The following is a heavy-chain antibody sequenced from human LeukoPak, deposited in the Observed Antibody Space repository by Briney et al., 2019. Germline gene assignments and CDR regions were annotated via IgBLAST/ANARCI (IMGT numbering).Heavy chain of an antibody. V-gene: IGHV3-30*04. J-gene: IGHJ4*02. CDR1: GFTFSSYA. Sequence: GGSLRLSCAASGFTFSSYAMHWFRQAPGKGLEGVAVISYDGSNKYYADSVKGRFTISRDNSKNTLYLQMNSLRAEDTAVYYCARDPRGYSYGNGGDYWGQGTLVTVSS. CDR2: ISYDGSNK. D-gene: IGHD5-18*01. CDR3: ARDPRGYSYGNGGDY.